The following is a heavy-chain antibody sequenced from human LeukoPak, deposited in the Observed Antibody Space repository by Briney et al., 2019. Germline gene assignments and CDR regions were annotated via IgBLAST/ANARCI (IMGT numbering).Heavy chain of an antibody. CDR3: AKDNIVVVPAAVSHDAFDI. CDR2: ISGSGGST. CDR1: GFTFDDYG. J-gene: IGHJ3*02. V-gene: IGHV3-23*01. D-gene: IGHD2-2*01. Sequence: PGGSLRLSCAASGFTFDDYGMSWVRQTPGKGLEWVSAISGSGGSTYYADSVKGRFTISRDNSKNTLYLQMNSLRAEDTAVYYCAKDNIVVVPAAVSHDAFDIWGQGTMVTVSS.